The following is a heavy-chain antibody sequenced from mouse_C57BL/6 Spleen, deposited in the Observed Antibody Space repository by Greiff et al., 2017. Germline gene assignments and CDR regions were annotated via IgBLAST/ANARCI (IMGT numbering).Heavy chain of an antibody. CDR3: AREKEGFAY. CDR1: GFTFSSYA. V-gene: IGHV5-4*01. Sequence: DVMLVESGGGLVKPGGSLKLSCAASGFTFSSYAMSWVRQTPEKRLEWVATISDGGSYTYYPDNVKGRFTISRDNAKNNLYLQMSHLKSEDTAMYYCAREKEGFAYWGQGTLVTVSA. CDR2: ISDGGSYT. J-gene: IGHJ3*01.